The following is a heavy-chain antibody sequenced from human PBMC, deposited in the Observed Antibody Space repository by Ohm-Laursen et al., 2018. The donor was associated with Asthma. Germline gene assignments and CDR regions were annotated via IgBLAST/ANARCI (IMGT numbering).Heavy chain of an antibody. D-gene: IGHD3-10*01. J-gene: IGHJ4*02. CDR2: IIPIFGTA. Sequence: SSVKVSCKSSGGTFSSYAISWVRQAPGQGLEWMGGIIPIFGTANYAQKFQGRVTITADESTSTAYMELSSLRAEDTAVYYCANTMVQGVIGNWGQGTLVTVSS. CDR1: GGTFSSYA. V-gene: IGHV1-69*01. CDR3: ANTMVQGVIGN.